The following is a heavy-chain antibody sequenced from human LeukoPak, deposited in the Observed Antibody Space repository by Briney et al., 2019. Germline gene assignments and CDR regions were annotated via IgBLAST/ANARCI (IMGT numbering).Heavy chain of an antibody. V-gene: IGHV1-2*02. Sequence: ASVKVSCKASGYTFTGYYMHWVRQAPGQGLEWMGWINPNSGGTNYAQKFQGRVTMTRDTSISTAYMELSRLRSDDTAVYYCARVNYDILTGYYNPFGYWGQGTPVTVSS. D-gene: IGHD3-9*01. CDR3: ARVNYDILTGYYNPFGY. CDR2: INPNSGGT. J-gene: IGHJ4*02. CDR1: GYTFTGYY.